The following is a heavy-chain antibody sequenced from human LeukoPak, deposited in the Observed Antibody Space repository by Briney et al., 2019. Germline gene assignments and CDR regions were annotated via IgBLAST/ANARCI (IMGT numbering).Heavy chain of an antibody. Sequence: GASVKVSCKASGYTFTDYYLHWVRQAPGEGLEWMGRINPNSGGTNYAQKFQGRVTMTRDTSISTAYMELSRLRSDDTAVYYCATSRGPVTKTTTRDFDYWGQGTLVTVSS. CDR3: ATSRGPVTKTTTRDFDY. D-gene: IGHD4-11*01. CDR1: GYTFTDYY. CDR2: INPNSGGT. J-gene: IGHJ4*02. V-gene: IGHV1-2*06.